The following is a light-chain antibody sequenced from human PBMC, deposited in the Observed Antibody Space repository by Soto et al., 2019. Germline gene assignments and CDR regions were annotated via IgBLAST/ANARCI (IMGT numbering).Light chain of an antibody. CDR2: DAS. V-gene: IGKV3-11*01. CDR1: QSVSSY. Sequence: DIVLTQSPATLSLSPGERATLSCRASQSVSSYLAWYQQKPGQAPRLLIYDASNRATGIPARFSGSGSGTDFTLTISSLEPEDFAVYYRQQRSMWTFGQGTKVDI. J-gene: IGKJ1*01. CDR3: QQRSMWT.